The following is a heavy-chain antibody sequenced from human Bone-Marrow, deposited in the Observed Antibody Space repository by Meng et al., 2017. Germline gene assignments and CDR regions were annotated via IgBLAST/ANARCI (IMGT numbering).Heavy chain of an antibody. CDR3: ARDIVKLFGGYGFYYYYGMDV. V-gene: IGHV7-4-1*02. J-gene: IGHJ6*02. Sequence: ASVKVSCKASGYTFTSYAMNWVRQAPGQGLEWMGWINTNTGNPTYAQGFTGRFVFSLDTSVSTAYLQISSLKAEDTAVYYCARDIVKLFGGYGFYYYYGMDVWGQGTTVTGAS. CDR2: INTNTGNP. CDR1: GYTFTSYA. D-gene: IGHD3-16*02.